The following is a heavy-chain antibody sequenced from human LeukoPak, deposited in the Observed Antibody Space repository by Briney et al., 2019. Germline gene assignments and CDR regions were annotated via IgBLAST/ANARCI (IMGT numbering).Heavy chain of an antibody. Sequence: PSETLSLTCTVSGGSISSYYWSWIRQPPGKGLEWIGYIYYSGSTYYNPSLKSRVTISVDRSKNQFSLKLSSVTAADTAVYYCARGYEWLMFDYWGQGTLVTVSS. J-gene: IGHJ4*02. CDR1: GGSISSYY. CDR2: IYYSGST. CDR3: ARGYEWLMFDY. V-gene: IGHV4-59*12. D-gene: IGHD3-3*01.